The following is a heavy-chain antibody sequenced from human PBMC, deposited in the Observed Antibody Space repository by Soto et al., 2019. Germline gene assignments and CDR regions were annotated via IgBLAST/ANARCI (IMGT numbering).Heavy chain of an antibody. CDR3: AREGRSAAPQAGFDL. CDR1: GNSISTGAYY. D-gene: IGHD3-10*01. CDR2: IFYSGNT. Sequence: SETLSLTCTVSGNSISTGAYYWSWLRQHPVKGLEWIGHIFYSGNTHYSPSLESRVTISVDTSKNQFSIKLTSVTVADTAVYYCAREGRSAAPQAGFDLWGQGTLVTVSS. V-gene: IGHV4-31*03. J-gene: IGHJ4*02.